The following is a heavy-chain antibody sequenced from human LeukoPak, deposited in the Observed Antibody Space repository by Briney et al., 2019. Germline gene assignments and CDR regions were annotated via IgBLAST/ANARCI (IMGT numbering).Heavy chain of an antibody. CDR2: ISGSGGST. CDR1: GFTFSSYA. J-gene: IGHJ5*02. Sequence: GGSLRLSCAASGFTFSSYAMSWVRQAPGKGLEWVSSISGSGGSTYYADSVKGRFTISRDNSKNTLYLQMNRMRAEDTALYYCAKGRLGATTNWFDPWGQGTLVTVSS. D-gene: IGHD1-26*01. CDR3: AKGRLGATTNWFDP. V-gene: IGHV3-23*01.